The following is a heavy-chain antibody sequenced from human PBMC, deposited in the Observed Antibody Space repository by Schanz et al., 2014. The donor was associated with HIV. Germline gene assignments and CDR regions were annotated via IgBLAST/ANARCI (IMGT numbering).Heavy chain of an antibody. CDR2: ISYDGSYK. CDR3: AREGPTVTPGYYYGMDV. CDR1: GFTFSSYG. V-gene: IGHV3-30*03. D-gene: IGHD4-17*01. J-gene: IGHJ6*02. Sequence: QVQLVESGGGVVQPGRSLRLSCAASGFTFSSYGMHWVRQASGKGLEWVALISYDGSYKYYADSVKGRFTISRDNSKNRLFLQMNSLRAEDRALYYCAREGPTVTPGYYYGMDVWGQGTTVTVSS.